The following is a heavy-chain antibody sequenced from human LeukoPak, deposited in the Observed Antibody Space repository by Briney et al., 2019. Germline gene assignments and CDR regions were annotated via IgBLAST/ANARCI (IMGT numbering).Heavy chain of an antibody. Sequence: SETLSLTCTVSGGSISSYYWSWIRQPAGKGLEWIARIYSSGSTNYNPSLKSRVTMSVDTSKNQFSLKLSSVTATDTAVYYCARHDCATTSCLYFYGMDVWGQGTTVTVSS. CDR3: ARHDCATTSCLYFYGMDV. D-gene: IGHD2-2*01. CDR2: IYSSGST. CDR1: GGSISSYY. V-gene: IGHV4-4*07. J-gene: IGHJ6*02.